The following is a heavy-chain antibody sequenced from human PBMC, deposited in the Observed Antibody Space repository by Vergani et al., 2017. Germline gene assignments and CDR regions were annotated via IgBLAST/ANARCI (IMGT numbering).Heavy chain of an antibody. V-gene: IGHV3-9*01. CDR1: GFTFDDYA. CDR2: ISWNSGSI. J-gene: IGHJ2*01. D-gene: IGHD6-19*01. Sequence: EVQLVEFGGGLVQPGRSLRLSCAASGFTFDDYAMHWVRQAPGKGLEWVSGISWNSGSIGYADSVKGRFTISRDNAKNSLYLQMSSLGAEDTALYYCAKDSAGWPRGGYFDLWGRGTLVTVSS. CDR3: AKDSAGWPRGGYFDL.